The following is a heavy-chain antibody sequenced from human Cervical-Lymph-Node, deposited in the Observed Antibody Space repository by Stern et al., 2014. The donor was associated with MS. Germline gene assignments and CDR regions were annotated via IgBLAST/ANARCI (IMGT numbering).Heavy chain of an antibody. D-gene: IGHD4-17*01. V-gene: IGHV4-31*03. Sequence: QVQLQESGPGLVKPSQTLSLTCSVSGGSISSSGYYWSWVRQHPGKGLEWIGIIYYSGSSYYKSSLKSRVSISSDTSKNQFSLTLNSVTAADTAIYYCARARGSVTMRVLDYWGQGILVTVSS. CDR1: GGSISSSGYY. J-gene: IGHJ4*02. CDR2: IYYSGSS. CDR3: ARARGSVTMRVLDY.